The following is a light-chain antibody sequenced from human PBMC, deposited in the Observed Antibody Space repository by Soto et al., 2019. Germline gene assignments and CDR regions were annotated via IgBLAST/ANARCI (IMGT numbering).Light chain of an antibody. J-gene: IGKJ2*01. Sequence: EILMTQSPVTLSVSPGERATLSCRASQSVSSNVAWYQQKPGQAPRLVIYGASTRATGIPARFSGSGSGTEFTLTISSLQSEDFAVYYCQQYNNWPLYTFGQGTKLEI. CDR3: QQYNNWPLYT. V-gene: IGKV3-15*01. CDR1: QSVSSN. CDR2: GAS.